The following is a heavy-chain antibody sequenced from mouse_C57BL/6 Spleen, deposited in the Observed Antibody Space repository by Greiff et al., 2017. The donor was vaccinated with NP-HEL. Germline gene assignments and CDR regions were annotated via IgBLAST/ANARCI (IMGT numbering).Heavy chain of an antibody. V-gene: IGHV1-81*01. Sequence: VKLQESGAELARPGASVKLSCKASGYTFTSYGISWVKQRTGQALEWIGEIYPRSGNTYYNEKFKGKATLTADKSSSTAYMELRSLTSEDSAVYFCARLGSSKPYAMDYWGQGTLVSVSS. J-gene: IGHJ4*01. CDR3: ARLGSSKPYAMDY. D-gene: IGHD1-1*01. CDR2: IYPRSGNT. CDR1: GYTFTSYG.